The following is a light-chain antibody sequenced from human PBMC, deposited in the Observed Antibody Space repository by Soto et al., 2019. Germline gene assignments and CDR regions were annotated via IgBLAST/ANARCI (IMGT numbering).Light chain of an antibody. CDR3: QQYNDWPPVT. CDR1: QRVSSN. J-gene: IGKJ1*01. Sequence: EIVMTQSPATLSVCPGERATLSCRASQRVSSNLAWYQQKPGQAPRLLIYGASTRATGIPARFSGSGSGTEFTLTISSLQSADFAVYYCQQYNDWPPVTFGQGTKVDIK. V-gene: IGKV3-15*01. CDR2: GAS.